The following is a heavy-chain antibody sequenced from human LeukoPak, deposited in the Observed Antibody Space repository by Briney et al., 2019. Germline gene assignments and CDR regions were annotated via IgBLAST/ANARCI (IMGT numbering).Heavy chain of an antibody. V-gene: IGHV4-34*01. CDR2: INHSGST. Sequence: SETLSLTCAVYGGSFSGYYRSWIRQPPGKGLEWIGEINHSGSTNYNPSLKSRVTISVDTSKNQFSLKLSSVTAADTAVYYCARDGARQQLANYYYYGMGVWGQGTTVTVSS. D-gene: IGHD6-13*01. CDR1: GGSFSGYY. CDR3: ARDGARQQLANYYYYGMGV. J-gene: IGHJ6*02.